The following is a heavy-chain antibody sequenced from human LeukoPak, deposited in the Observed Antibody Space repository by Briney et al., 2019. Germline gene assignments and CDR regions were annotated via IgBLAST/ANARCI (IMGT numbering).Heavy chain of an antibody. J-gene: IGHJ5*02. CDR2: VNASGST. V-gene: IGHV4-4*07. D-gene: IGHD5-12*01. CDR1: GGSISSYY. CDR3: ARGMAVAYDYNWFDP. Sequence: SETLSLTCSVSGGSISSYYWSWIRQTAGKGLEWIGRVNASGSTRFNPSLKSRVTMSVDTSKNQFSLKLSSVTAADTAVYFCARGMAVAYDYNWFDPWGQGTLVTVSS.